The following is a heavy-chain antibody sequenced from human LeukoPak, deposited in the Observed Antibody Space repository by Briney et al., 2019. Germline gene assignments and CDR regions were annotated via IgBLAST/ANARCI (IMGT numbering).Heavy chain of an antibody. CDR3: ARHSYYGTGSYFEF. CDR2: IYPGDSDT. CDR1: GYSFTTYW. V-gene: IGHV5-51*01. Sequence: GESLKISCKGSGYSFTTYWIGWVRQPPGKGLEWMGIIYPGDSDTRYSPSFQGQVTISADKSISTAYLQWSSLRASDTAIYYCARHSYYGTGSYFEFWGQGILVTVSS. J-gene: IGHJ4*02. D-gene: IGHD3-10*01.